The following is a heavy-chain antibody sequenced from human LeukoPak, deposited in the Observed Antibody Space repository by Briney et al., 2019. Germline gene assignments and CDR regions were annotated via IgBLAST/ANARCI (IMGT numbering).Heavy chain of an antibody. CDR1: GYTFTGYY. CDR2: INPNSGGT. CDR3: AREGDRLWFGESTTPNWFDP. Sequence: ASVKVSCKASGYTFTGYYMHWVRQAPGQGLEWMGWINPNSGGTNYAQKFQGRVTMTRDTSISTAYMELSRLRSDDTAVYYCAREGDRLWFGESTTPNWFDPWGQGTLVTVSS. V-gene: IGHV1-2*02. J-gene: IGHJ5*02. D-gene: IGHD3-10*01.